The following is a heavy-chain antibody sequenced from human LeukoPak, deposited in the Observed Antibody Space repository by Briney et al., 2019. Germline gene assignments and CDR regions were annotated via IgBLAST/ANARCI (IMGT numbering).Heavy chain of an antibody. CDR3: AKRGVVVRVILVGFHQEAYYFDS. CDR2: ISDSGGST. V-gene: IGHV3-23*01. D-gene: IGHD3-10*01. J-gene: IGHJ4*02. CDR1: GFTFSSYA. Sequence: PGGSLRLSCAASGFTFSSYAMMWVRQAPGKGLEWVAGISDSGGSTNYADSVKGRFTISRDNPKNTLYLQMNSLRAEDTAVYFCAKRGVVVRVILVGFHQEAYYFDSWGQGALVTVSS.